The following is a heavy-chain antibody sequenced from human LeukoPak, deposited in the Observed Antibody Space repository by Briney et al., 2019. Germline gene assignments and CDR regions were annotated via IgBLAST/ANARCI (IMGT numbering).Heavy chain of an antibody. CDR3: AELGITMIGGG. J-gene: IGHJ6*04. CDR1: GFTFSSYE. V-gene: IGHV3-48*03. D-gene: IGHD3-10*02. Sequence: GGSLRLSCAASGFTFSSYEMNWVRQAPGKGLEWVSYISSSGSTIYYADSVKGRFTISTDNAKNSLYLQMNSLRAEDTAVYYCAELGITMIGGGWGKGTTVTISS. CDR2: ISSSGSTI.